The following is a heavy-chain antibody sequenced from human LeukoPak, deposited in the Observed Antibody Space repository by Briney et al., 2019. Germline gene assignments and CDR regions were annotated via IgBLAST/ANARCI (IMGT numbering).Heavy chain of an antibody. D-gene: IGHD1-26*01. J-gene: IGHJ3*02. CDR3: ARDETVGATTSGDAFDI. Sequence: GASVKVSCKASGYTFTGYYMHWVRQAPGQGLEWMGWISAYNGNTNYAQKLQGRVTMTTDTSTSTAYMELRSLRSDDTAVYYCARDETVGATTSGDAFDIWGQGTMVTVSS. CDR2: ISAYNGNT. CDR1: GYTFTGYY. V-gene: IGHV1-18*04.